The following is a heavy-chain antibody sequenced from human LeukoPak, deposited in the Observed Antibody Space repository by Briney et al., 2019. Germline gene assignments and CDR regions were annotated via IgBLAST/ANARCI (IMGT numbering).Heavy chain of an antibody. D-gene: IGHD4-11*01. J-gene: IGHJ4*02. CDR2: IYPGDSDT. CDR1: GYSFTSYW. V-gene: IGHV5-51*01. CDR3: AGRYSNHWDY. Sequence: GESLQISCQGSGYSFTSYWIGWVRQMPGKGLEWMGIIYPGDSDTRYSPSFQGQVTISADKSISTSYLQWSSLKASDTAMYYCAGRYSNHWDYWGQGTLVTVSS.